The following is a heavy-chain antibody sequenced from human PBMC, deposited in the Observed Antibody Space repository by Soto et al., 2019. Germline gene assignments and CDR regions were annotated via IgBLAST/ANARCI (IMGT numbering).Heavy chain of an antibody. Sequence: EVQLVESGGGLVQPGRSLRLSCAASGFTFDDYAMHWVRQAPGKGLEWVAGISWNSGSIGYADSVKGRFTISRDNAKKSLYLQMNSLRAEDTALYYCAKDKVGIFDYWGQGTLVTVSS. V-gene: IGHV3-9*01. J-gene: IGHJ4*02. D-gene: IGHD1-1*01. CDR2: ISWNSGSI. CDR1: GFTFDDYA. CDR3: AKDKVGIFDY.